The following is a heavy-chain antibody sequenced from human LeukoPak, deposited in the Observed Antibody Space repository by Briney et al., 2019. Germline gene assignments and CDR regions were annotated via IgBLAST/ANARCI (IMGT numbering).Heavy chain of an antibody. D-gene: IGHD6-13*01. CDR3: ARAAAAGTYFDY. J-gene: IGHJ4*02. V-gene: IGHV3-53*01. CDR2: IYSGGST. CDR1: GFTVSSNY. Sequence: GGSLRLSCAASGFTVSSNYMSWVRQAPGKGLEWVSVIYSGGSTYYADSVKGRFTISRDNSKNTLYLQMNSLRAEDTAVYYCARAAAAGTYFDYWGQGTLATVSS.